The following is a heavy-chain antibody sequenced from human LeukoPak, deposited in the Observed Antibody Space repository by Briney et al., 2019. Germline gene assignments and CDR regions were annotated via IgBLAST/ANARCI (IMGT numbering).Heavy chain of an antibody. V-gene: IGHV3-30-3*01. Sequence: GGSLRLSCAASGFTFNSYNMNWVRQAPGKGLEWVAVISYDGSNKYYADSVKGRFTISRDNSKNTLYLQMNSLRAEDTAVYYCARGSRWLSLDYWGQGTLVTVSS. J-gene: IGHJ4*02. CDR3: ARGSRWLSLDY. CDR1: GFTFNSYN. CDR2: ISYDGSNK. D-gene: IGHD6-19*01.